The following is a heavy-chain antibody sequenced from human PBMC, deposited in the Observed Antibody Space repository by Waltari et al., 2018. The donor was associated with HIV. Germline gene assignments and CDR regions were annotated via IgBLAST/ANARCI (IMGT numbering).Heavy chain of an antibody. Sequence: EVRLVESGGGLVKPGGSLRLSCDASGFTFTSYSMNWVRQAPGKGLEWVSFISSSSSHIYYTDSLKGRFTISRDNAKNSLYLQMNSLRADDTAIYYCARDSPRLSGTSRFDYWGRGTLVTVSS. J-gene: IGHJ4*02. D-gene: IGHD1-7*01. V-gene: IGHV3-21*02. CDR1: GFTFTSYS. CDR3: ARDSPRLSGTSRFDY. CDR2: ISSSSSHI.